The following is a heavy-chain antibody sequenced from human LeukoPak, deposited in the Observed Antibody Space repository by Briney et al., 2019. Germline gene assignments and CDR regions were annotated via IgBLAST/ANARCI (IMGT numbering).Heavy chain of an antibody. V-gene: IGHV1-69*06. D-gene: IGHD2-15*01. CDR2: IIPIFGTA. J-gene: IGHJ3*02. CDR3: ARVGCSGGSCPARGDAFDI. Sequence: SVKVSCKASGGTFGSYAISWVRQAPGQGLEWMGGIIPIFGTANYAQKFQGRVTITADKSTSTAYMELSSLRSEDTAVYYCARVGCSGGSCPARGDAFDIWGQGTMVTVSS. CDR1: GGTFGSYA.